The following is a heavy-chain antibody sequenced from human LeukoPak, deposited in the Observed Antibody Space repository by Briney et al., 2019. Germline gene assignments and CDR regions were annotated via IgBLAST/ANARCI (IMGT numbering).Heavy chain of an antibody. CDR3: ARVGIAARHYFDY. Sequence: SVKVSCKASGYTFNSYAITWVRQAPGQGFEWMGGIIPIFGTANYAQKFQGRVTITTDESTSTAYMELSSLRSEDTAVYYCARVGIAARHYFDYWGQGTLVTVSS. D-gene: IGHD6-6*01. J-gene: IGHJ4*02. CDR1: GYTFNSYA. V-gene: IGHV1-69*05. CDR2: IIPIFGTA.